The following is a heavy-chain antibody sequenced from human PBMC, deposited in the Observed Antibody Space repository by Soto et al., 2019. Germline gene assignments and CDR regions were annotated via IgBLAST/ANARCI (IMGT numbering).Heavy chain of an antibody. Sequence: SETLSLTCTVSGGSISSGDYYWSWIRQPPGKGLEWIGYIYYSGSTYYNPSLKSRVTISVETSKNQFSLKLSPVTAADTAVYYCARDRSRDIVGVQAAGDAFDIWGQGTMVTVSS. J-gene: IGHJ3*02. CDR2: IYYSGST. D-gene: IGHD2-2*01. CDR1: GGSISSGDYY. V-gene: IGHV4-30-4*01. CDR3: ARDRSRDIVGVQAAGDAFDI.